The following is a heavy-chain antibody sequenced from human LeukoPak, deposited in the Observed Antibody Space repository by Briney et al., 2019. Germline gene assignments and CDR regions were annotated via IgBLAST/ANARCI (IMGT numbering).Heavy chain of an antibody. D-gene: IGHD6-13*01. CDR2: ISGNGRTT. V-gene: IGHV3-23*01. CDR1: GFTFRSYA. J-gene: IGHJ4*02. Sequence: GGSLRLSCAASGFTFRSYAMSWVRQAPGKGLEWVSAISGNGRTTYYAESVKGRFTISRENSKNTLYLQMNSLRAEDTAVYYCAKEGYSSSWNADFDYWGQGTLVTVSS. CDR3: AKEGYSSSWNADFDY.